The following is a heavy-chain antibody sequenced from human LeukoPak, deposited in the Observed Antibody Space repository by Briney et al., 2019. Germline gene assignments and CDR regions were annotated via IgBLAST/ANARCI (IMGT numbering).Heavy chain of an antibody. CDR2: FDPEDGET. CDR1: GYTLTELS. J-gene: IGHJ5*02. D-gene: IGHD3-10*01. V-gene: IGHV1-24*01. Sequence: ASVKVSCKVSGYTLTELSMHWVRQAPGKGLEWMGGFDPEDGETIYAQKFQGRVTMTEDTSTDTAYMELSSLRSEDTAVYYCATVETYYYGSGSYSGFDPWGQGTLVTVSS. CDR3: ATVETYYYGSGSYSGFDP.